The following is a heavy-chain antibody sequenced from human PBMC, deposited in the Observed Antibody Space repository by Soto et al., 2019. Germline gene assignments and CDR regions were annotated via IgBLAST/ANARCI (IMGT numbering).Heavy chain of an antibody. CDR1: GGTFSSYT. Sequence: QVQLVQSGAEVKKPGSSVKVSCKASGGTFSSYTISWVRQAPGQGLEWMGRIIPILGIANYAQKFQGRVTITADKSTSTAYMELRSLRSEDTAVYFCASESLLWFEHWGQGTLVTVSS. J-gene: IGHJ5*02. CDR2: IIPILGIA. V-gene: IGHV1-69*02. CDR3: ASESLLWFEH. D-gene: IGHD1-26*01.